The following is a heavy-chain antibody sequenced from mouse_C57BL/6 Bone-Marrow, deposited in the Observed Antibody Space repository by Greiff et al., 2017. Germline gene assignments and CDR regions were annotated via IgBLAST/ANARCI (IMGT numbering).Heavy chain of an antibody. CDR3: ARSPRQLGRSDALDY. Sequence: EVKLMESGGGLVQPGGSLSLSCAASGFTFTDYYMSWDRQPPGQALEWLGFIRNKANGYKTEYSASVKDRFTISRANFQSILYLQMIALRAADSATYYCARSPRQLGRSDALDYWGQGTSVTVSS. D-gene: IGHD4-1*02. J-gene: IGHJ4*01. CDR1: GFTFTDYY. CDR2: IRNKANGYKT. V-gene: IGHV7-3*01.